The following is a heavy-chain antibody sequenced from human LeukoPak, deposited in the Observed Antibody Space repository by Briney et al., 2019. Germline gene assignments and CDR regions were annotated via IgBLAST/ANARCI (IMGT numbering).Heavy chain of an antibody. D-gene: IGHD3-10*01. Sequence: SETLSLTCTVSGGSISSGSYYWSWIRQPAGKGLEWIGRIYTSGSTNYNPSLKSRVTISVDTSKNQFSLKLSSVTAADTAVYYCARAYGSGNDGYFQHWGQGTLVTVSS. CDR1: GGSISSGSYY. CDR3: ARAYGSGNDGYFQH. V-gene: IGHV4-61*02. CDR2: IYTSGST. J-gene: IGHJ1*01.